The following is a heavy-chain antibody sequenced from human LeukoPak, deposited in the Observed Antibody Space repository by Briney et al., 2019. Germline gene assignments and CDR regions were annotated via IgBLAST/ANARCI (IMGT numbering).Heavy chain of an antibody. CDR1: GFTFTSYA. Sequence: GGSLRLSCTASGFTFTSYAMTWVRKAPGKGLEWVSVIESGGSTYYADSVKGRFTVSRDNFQNTLYLQMNSLRAEDTAVYYCARVGSYYDMDVWGQGTTVTVSS. V-gene: IGHV3-53*01. CDR3: ARVGSYYDMDV. CDR2: IESGGST. J-gene: IGHJ6*02. D-gene: IGHD3-10*01.